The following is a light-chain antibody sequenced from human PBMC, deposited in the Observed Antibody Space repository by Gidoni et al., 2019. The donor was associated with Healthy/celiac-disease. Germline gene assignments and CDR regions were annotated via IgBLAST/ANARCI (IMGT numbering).Light chain of an antibody. Sequence: QSPLPQPASVSGSPGQSITISCTGTSSDVGGYNYVSWYQQHPSKAPKLMIYEVSNRPSGVSNRFSGSKSGNTASLTISGLQAEDEADYYCSSYTSSSTQVFGGGTKLTVL. J-gene: IGLJ3*02. CDR2: EVS. CDR3: SSYTSSSTQV. V-gene: IGLV2-14*01. CDR1: SSDVGGYNY.